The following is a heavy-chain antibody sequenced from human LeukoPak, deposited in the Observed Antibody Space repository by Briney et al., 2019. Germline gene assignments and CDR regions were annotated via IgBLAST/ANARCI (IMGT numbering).Heavy chain of an antibody. CDR1: GFTFSSYA. D-gene: IGHD1-14*01. CDR2: IKEDGSEK. V-gene: IGHV3-7*01. CDR3: ARGKYNLGTC. Sequence: GGSLRLSCAASGFTFSSYAMSWVRQAPGKGLEWVANIKEDGSEKKYVDSVKGRFTISRDNAKNSLYLQMSSLRVEDTAVYYCARGKYNLGTCWGQGTLVTVSS. J-gene: IGHJ4*02.